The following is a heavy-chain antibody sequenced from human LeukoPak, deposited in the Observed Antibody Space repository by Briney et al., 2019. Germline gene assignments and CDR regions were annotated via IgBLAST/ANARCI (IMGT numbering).Heavy chain of an antibody. V-gene: IGHV3-30-3*01. CDR1: GFTLSSYA. Sequence: GGSLRLSCAASGFTLSSYAMHWVRQAPGKGLEWVALISYDGNNKYYADSVKGRFTISRDNSKNTLYLQMNSLRPEDTAVYYCARFDYYGSGGLFDQWGQGTLVTVSS. CDR3: ARFDYYGSGGLFDQ. CDR2: ISYDGNNK. J-gene: IGHJ4*02. D-gene: IGHD3-10*01.